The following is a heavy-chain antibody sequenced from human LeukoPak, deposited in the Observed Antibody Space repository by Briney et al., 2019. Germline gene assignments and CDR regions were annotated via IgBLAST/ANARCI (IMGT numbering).Heavy chain of an antibody. J-gene: IGHJ4*02. CDR3: AKWLSGSYYFSFDY. V-gene: IGHV3-23*01. Sequence: GGSLRLSCAASGFTFNSYAMSWVRQAPGKGLEWVSPIGGSGGGIYYAESVKGRFTISRDNSKNTLYLQMNSLRAEDTAVYYCAKWLSGSYYFSFDYWGQGTLVTVFS. CDR1: GFTFNSYA. D-gene: IGHD3-10*01. CDR2: IGGSGGGI.